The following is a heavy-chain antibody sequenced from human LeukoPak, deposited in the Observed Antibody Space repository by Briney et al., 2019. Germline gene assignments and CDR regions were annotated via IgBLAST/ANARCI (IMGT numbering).Heavy chain of an antibody. CDR2: INHSGST. CDR3: AIMSYGMDV. V-gene: IGHV4-34*01. J-gene: IGHJ6*02. Sequence: PSETLSLTCAVYGGSFSGYYWSWIRQPPGKGLEWIGEINHSGSTNYNPSLKSRVTISVGTSKNQFSLKLSSVTAADTAVYYCAIMSYGMDVWGQGTTVTVSS. CDR1: GGSFSGYY.